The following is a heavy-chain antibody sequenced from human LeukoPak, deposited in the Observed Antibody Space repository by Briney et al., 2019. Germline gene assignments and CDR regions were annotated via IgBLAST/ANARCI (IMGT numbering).Heavy chain of an antibody. Sequence: SETLSLTCTVFGGSISSYYWSWIWQPAGKGLEWIGRIYTSGSTNYNPSLKSRVTISVDTSKNQFSLKLSSVTAADTAVYYCAREGEVGGSGSYQYYFDYWGQGTLVTVSS. CDR2: IYTSGST. V-gene: IGHV4-4*07. J-gene: IGHJ4*02. CDR3: AREGEVGGSGSYQYYFDY. D-gene: IGHD3-10*01. CDR1: GGSISSYY.